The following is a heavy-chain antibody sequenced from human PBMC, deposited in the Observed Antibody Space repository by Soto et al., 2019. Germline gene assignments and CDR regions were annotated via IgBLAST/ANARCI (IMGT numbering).Heavy chain of an antibody. Sequence: PSETLSLTCTVSGGSISSGGYYWSWIRQHPGKGLEWIGYIYYSGSTYYNPSLKSRVTISVDTSKNQFSLKLSSVTAADTAVYYCARDGTGYCSGGSCAVDYWGQGTLVTVSS. V-gene: IGHV4-31*03. D-gene: IGHD2-15*01. CDR3: ARDGTGYCSGGSCAVDY. CDR1: GGSISSGGYY. CDR2: IYYSGST. J-gene: IGHJ4*02.